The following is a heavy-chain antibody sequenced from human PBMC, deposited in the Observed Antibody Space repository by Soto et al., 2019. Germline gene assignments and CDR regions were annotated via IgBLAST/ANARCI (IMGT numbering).Heavy chain of an antibody. CDR1: GFIFSRYA. CDR3: ASPPRLNGMDV. J-gene: IGHJ6*02. V-gene: IGHV3-30*04. Sequence: GGSLRLSCAASGFIFSRYAIHWVRQAPGKGLEWLAVISKDGSSKYYADSVKGRFTISRDNSKNTLYLQMNSLRAEDTAVYYCASPPRLNGMDVWGQGTTVTVSS. D-gene: IGHD6-25*01. CDR2: ISKDGSSK.